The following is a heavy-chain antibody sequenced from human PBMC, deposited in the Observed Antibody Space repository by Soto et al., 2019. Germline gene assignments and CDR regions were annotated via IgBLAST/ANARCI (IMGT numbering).Heavy chain of an antibody. CDR2: IYYSGST. D-gene: IGHD5-12*01. J-gene: IGHJ4*02. CDR1: GGSISSGGYY. V-gene: IGHV4-31*03. Sequence: PSETLSLTCTVSGGSISSGGYYWSWIRQHPGKGLEWIGYIYYSGSTYYNPSLKSRVTISVDTSKNQFSLKLSSVTAADTAVYYCARGGYAPALFDYWGQGTLVTVSS. CDR3: ARGGYAPALFDY.